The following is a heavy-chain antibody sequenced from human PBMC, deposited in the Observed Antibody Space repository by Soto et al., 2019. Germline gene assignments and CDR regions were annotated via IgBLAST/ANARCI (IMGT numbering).Heavy chain of an antibody. CDR3: ARDARGTRGFDEMDI. D-gene: IGHD3-9*01. Sequence: ASLNVACKASGCIFTVYHIHLVRQAPVRGLEWMGWINPNSGDTEYAQNFQGRVTMTRDTSFNLVYMEMSGLMSDDTAVYYCARDARGTRGFDEMDIWGQGTTVTVSS. J-gene: IGHJ6*02. V-gene: IGHV1-2*02. CDR2: INPNSGDT. CDR1: GCIFTVYH.